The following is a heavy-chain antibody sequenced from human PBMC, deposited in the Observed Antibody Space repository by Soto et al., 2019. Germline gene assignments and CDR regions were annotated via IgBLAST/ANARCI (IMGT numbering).Heavy chain of an antibody. Sequence: QVQLVESGGGVVQPGRSLRLSCAASGFTFSSYAMHWVRQAPGKGLEWVAVISYDGSNKYYADSVKGRFTISRDNSKNTLYLQMNSLRAEDTAVYYCARDLVFYDSSGYLDYWGQGPLVTVSS. J-gene: IGHJ4*02. CDR3: ARDLVFYDSSGYLDY. D-gene: IGHD3-22*01. CDR2: ISYDGSNK. V-gene: IGHV3-30-3*01. CDR1: GFTFSSYA.